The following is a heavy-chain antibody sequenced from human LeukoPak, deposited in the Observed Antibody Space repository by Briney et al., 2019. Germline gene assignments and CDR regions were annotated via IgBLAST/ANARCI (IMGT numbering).Heavy chain of an antibody. V-gene: IGHV4-39*01. CDR3: ARLVGGYDQPLDY. Sequence: PSETLSRTCTVSGGSISSNSDYWGWIRQPPGKGLEWVGSLSYSGSTFYNPSLKSRVTISVDTSKNQFTLKLSSVTAADTAVYYCARLVGGYDQPLDYWGQGTLVTVSS. CDR1: GGSISSNSDY. D-gene: IGHD5-12*01. CDR2: LSYSGST. J-gene: IGHJ4*02.